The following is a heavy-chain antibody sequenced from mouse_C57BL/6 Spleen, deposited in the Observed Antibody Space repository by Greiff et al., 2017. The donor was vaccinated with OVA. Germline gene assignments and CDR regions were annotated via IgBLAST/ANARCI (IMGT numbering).Heavy chain of an antibody. V-gene: IGHV5-17*01. Sequence: EVQGVESGGGLVKPGGSLKLSCAASGFTFSDYGMHWVRQAPEKGLEWVAYISSGSSTIYYADKVKGRFTISRAIAKNTLFLQMTSLRSEDTAMYYCARRLRTYYAMDYWGQGTSVTVSS. J-gene: IGHJ4*01. CDR3: ARRLRTYYAMDY. CDR2: ISSGSSTI. D-gene: IGHD2-4*01. CDR1: GFTFSDYG.